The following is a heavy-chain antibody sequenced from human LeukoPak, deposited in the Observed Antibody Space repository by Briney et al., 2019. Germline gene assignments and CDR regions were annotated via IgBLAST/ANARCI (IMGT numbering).Heavy chain of an antibody. CDR1: GFTFSSYA. CDR3: ARSNYYGSGSYSQTLGAFDI. V-gene: IGHV3-30*04. J-gene: IGHJ3*02. Sequence: PGGSLRLSCAASGFTFSSYAMHWVRQAPGKGLGWVAVISYDGSNKYYADSVKGRFTISRDNSKNTLYLQMNSLRAEDTAVYYCARSNYYGSGSYSQTLGAFDIWGQGTMVTVSS. CDR2: ISYDGSNK. D-gene: IGHD3-10*01.